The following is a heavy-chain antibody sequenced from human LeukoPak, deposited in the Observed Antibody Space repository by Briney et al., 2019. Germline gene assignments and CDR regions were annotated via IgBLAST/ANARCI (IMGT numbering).Heavy chain of an antibody. J-gene: IGHJ3*02. V-gene: IGHV1-46*01. CDR3: ARACGGGEASDAFDI. CDR2: INPSSGST. CDR1: GYTFTSYY. Sequence: ASVKVSCKASGYTFTSYYMHWVRQAPGQGLEWMGIINPSSGSTSYAQKFQGRVTMTRDMSTSTVYMELSSLRSEDTAVYYCARACGGGEASDAFDIWGQGTMVTASS. D-gene: IGHD3-10*01.